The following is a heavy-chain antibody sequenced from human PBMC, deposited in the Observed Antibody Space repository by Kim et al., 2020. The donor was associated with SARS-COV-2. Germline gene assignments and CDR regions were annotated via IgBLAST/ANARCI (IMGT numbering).Heavy chain of an antibody. CDR1: GGSFSGYY. D-gene: IGHD3-10*01. CDR3: ASTGITMVRGVPHYFDY. V-gene: IGHV4-34*01. Sequence: SETLSLTCAVYGGSFSGYYWSWIRQPPGKGLEWIGEINHSGSTNYNPSLKSRVTISVDTSKNQFSLKLSSVTAADTAVYYCASTGITMVRGVPHYFDYWG. J-gene: IGHJ4*01. CDR2: INHSGST.